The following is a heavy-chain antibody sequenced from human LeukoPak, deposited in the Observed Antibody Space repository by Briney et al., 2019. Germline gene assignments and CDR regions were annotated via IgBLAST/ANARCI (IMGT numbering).Heavy chain of an antibody. CDR2: IWYDGSNK. CDR3: ARERWRGKSFDY. J-gene: IGHJ4*02. CDR1: GFTFSSYG. Sequence: GSLRLSCAASGFTFSSYGMHWVRQAPGKGLEWVAVIWYDGSNKYYADSVKGRFTISRDNSKNTLYLQMNSLRAEDTAVYYCARERWRGKSFDYWGQGTLVTVSS. V-gene: IGHV3-33*01. D-gene: IGHD5-24*01.